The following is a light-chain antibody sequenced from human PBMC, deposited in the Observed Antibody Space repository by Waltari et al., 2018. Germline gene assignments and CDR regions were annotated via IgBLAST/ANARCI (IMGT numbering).Light chain of an antibody. CDR3: CSYAGHSTYV. CDR2: EVS. Sequence: QSALTQPASVSGSPGQSITISCPRTSTDVGNYNLVSWYQQHPGKAPKPIIYEVSQRPSGVSNRFSGSKSGNTASLTISGLQPEDETDYYCCSYAGHSTYVFGTGTKVTVL. V-gene: IGLV2-23*02. CDR1: STDVGNYNL. J-gene: IGLJ1*01.